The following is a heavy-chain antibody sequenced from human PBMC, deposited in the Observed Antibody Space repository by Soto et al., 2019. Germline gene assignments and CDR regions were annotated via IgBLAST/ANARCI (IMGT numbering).Heavy chain of an antibody. J-gene: IGHJ2*01. CDR3: VKDKLHSGSYENWYFDL. CDR2: VSASGLNT. V-gene: IGHV3-23*01. CDR1: GFTFSTYA. Sequence: HPGGSLRLSCAASGFTFSTYAMAWVRQAPGKGLEWVSGVSASGLNTDYADPVKGRFYISRDNSKNTVSLHMNSLRPEDTAVYYCVKDKLHSGSYENWYFDLWGRGTLVTGSS. D-gene: IGHD1-26*01.